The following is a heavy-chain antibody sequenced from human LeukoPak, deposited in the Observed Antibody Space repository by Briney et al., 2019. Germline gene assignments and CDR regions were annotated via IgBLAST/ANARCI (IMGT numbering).Heavy chain of an antibody. CDR2: IIPIFGTA. Sequence: GASVKVSFKASGGTFSSYAISWVRQAPGQGLEWMGGIIPIFGTANYAQKFQGRVTITADESTSTAYMELSSLRSEDTAVYYCALFTYYYDSSGFIDYWGQGTLVTVSS. CDR3: ALFTYYYDSSGFIDY. J-gene: IGHJ4*02. D-gene: IGHD3-22*01. CDR1: GGTFSSYA. V-gene: IGHV1-69*13.